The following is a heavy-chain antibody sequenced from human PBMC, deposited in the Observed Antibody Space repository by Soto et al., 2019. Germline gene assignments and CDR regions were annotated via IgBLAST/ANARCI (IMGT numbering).Heavy chain of an antibody. J-gene: IGHJ4*02. CDR2: IYYSGGT. Sequence: SETLSLTCTVSGGSISSYYWSWIRQPPGKGLEWIGYIYYSGGTNYNPSLKSRVTISVDTSKNQFSLKLSSVTAADTAVYYCARGISMENEWLRPRPLLAYWGQGTLVTVSS. CDR1: GGSISSYY. D-gene: IGHD5-12*01. CDR3: ARGISMENEWLRPRPLLAY. V-gene: IGHV4-59*01.